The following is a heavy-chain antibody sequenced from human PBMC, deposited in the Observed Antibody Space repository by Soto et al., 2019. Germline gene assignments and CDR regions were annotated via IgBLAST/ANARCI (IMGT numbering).Heavy chain of an antibody. CDR1: GGTFSSYA. D-gene: IGHD6-6*01. V-gene: IGHV1-69*06. J-gene: IGHJ6*02. Sequence: SVKVSCKASGGTFSSYAISWVRQAPGQGREWMGGIIPIFGTANYAQKFQGRVTITADKSTSTAYMELSSLRSEDTAVYYCARTNSSIAARRDYYYGMDVWGQGXTVTVYS. CDR2: IIPIFGTA. CDR3: ARTNSSIAARRDYYYGMDV.